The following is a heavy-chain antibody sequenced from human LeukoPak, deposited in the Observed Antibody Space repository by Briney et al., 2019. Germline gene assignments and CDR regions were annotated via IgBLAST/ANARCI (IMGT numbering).Heavy chain of an antibody. Sequence: ASVKVSCKASGYTFTGYYMHWVRQAPGQGLEWMGWINPNSGGTNYAQKFQGRVTMTRDMSISTAYMELSRLRSDDTAVYYCARHALAARRPDYYYYYMDVWGKGTTVTVSS. CDR2: INPNSGGT. V-gene: IGHV1-2*02. CDR3: ARHALAARRPDYYYYYMDV. J-gene: IGHJ6*03. CDR1: GYTFTGYY. D-gene: IGHD6-6*01.